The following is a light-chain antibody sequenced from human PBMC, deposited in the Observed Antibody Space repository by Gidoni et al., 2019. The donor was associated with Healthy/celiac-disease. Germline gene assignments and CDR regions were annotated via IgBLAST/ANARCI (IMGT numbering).Light chain of an antibody. V-gene: IGLV2-8*01. Sequence: QSALTHPPPAPGSPGQSVTISCTGTSSDVGGYNYVSWYQQHPGKAPKLMIYEVSKRPSGVPDRFSGSKSGNTASLTVSGLQAEDEADYYCSSYAGSNNVVFGGGTKLTVL. CDR3: SSYAGSNNVV. CDR1: SSDVGGYNY. CDR2: EVS. J-gene: IGLJ2*01.